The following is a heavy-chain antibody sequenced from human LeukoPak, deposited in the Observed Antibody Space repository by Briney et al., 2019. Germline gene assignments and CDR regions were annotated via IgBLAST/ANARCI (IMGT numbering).Heavy chain of an antibody. Sequence: GGSLRLSCAASGFTFDDYAMHRVRQAPGKGLEWVSGISWNSGSIGYADSVKGRFTISRDNAKNSLYLQMNSLRAEDMALYYCAKGLSGTTDAFDIWGQGTMVTVSS. V-gene: IGHV3-9*03. D-gene: IGHD1-7*01. J-gene: IGHJ3*02. CDR2: ISWNSGSI. CDR3: AKGLSGTTDAFDI. CDR1: GFTFDDYA.